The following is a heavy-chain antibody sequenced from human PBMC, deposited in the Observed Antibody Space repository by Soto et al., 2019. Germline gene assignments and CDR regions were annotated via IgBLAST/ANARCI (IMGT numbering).Heavy chain of an antibody. CDR3: AKEQSSGWPRFDY. Sequence: SVKVSCKASGGTFSSYAISWVRQAPGQGLEWMGGIIPIFGTANYAQKFQGRVTITADESTSTAYMELSSLRSEDTAVYYCAKEQSSGWPRFDYWGQGTLVTVSS. V-gene: IGHV1-69*13. CDR1: GGTFSSYA. D-gene: IGHD6-19*01. CDR2: IIPIFGTA. J-gene: IGHJ4*02.